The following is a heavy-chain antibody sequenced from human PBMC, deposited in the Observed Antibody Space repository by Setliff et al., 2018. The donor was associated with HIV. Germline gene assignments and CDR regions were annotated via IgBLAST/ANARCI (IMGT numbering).Heavy chain of an antibody. CDR3: ARDGCSSTSCYFDDWFDP. Sequence: GASVKVSCKASGYTFTSYGTSWVRQAPGQGLEWMGWISAYNGDTNYAQKLQGRVTMTTDTSTSTAYMELRSLRSDDTAVYYCARDGCSSTSCYFDDWFDPWGQGTLVTVSS. CDR2: ISAYNGDT. D-gene: IGHD2-2*01. CDR1: GYTFTSYG. J-gene: IGHJ5*02. V-gene: IGHV1-18*01.